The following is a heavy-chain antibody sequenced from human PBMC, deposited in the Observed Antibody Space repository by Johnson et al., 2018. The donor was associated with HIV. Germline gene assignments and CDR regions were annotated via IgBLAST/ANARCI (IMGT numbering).Heavy chain of an antibody. CDR1: GFTVSSNY. CDR2: IYSGGST. CDR3: ARDSVRELPLPDGFDI. D-gene: IGHD1-7*01. J-gene: IGHJ3*02. V-gene: IGHV3-53*01. Sequence: EQLVESGGGLIQPGGSLRLSCAASGFTVSSNYMSWVRQAPGKGLEWVSVIYSGGSTYYADSVKGRFTTSRDNSKNTLYLKINILRAEDTAVYYCARDSVRELPLPDGFDIWGQGTMVTVSS.